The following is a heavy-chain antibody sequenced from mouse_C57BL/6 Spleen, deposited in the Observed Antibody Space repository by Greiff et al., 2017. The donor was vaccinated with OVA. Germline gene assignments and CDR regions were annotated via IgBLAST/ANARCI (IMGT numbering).Heavy chain of an antibody. CDR2: ISYDGSN. V-gene: IGHV3-6*01. CDR3: ARDYGGSYPFAY. CDR1: GYSITSGYY. Sequence: EVKLVESGPGLVKPSQSLSLTCSVTGYSITSGYYWNWIRQFPGNKLEWMGYISYDGSNNYNPSLKNRISITRDTSKNQFFLKLNSVTTEDTATYYCARDYGGSYPFAYWGQGTLVTVSA. J-gene: IGHJ3*01. D-gene: IGHD1-1*01.